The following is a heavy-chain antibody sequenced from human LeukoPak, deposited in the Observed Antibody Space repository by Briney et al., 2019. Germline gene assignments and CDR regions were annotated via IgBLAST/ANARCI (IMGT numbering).Heavy chain of an antibody. CDR3: ARVKYRSSDFDY. V-gene: IGHV3-21*01. Sequence: PGGSLRLSCAASGFTFSSYNMNWVRQAPGKGLEWVSSISSNSRNIYYADSVKGRFTISRDNAKNSLYLQMNSLRAEDTAVYFCARVKYRSSDFDYWGQGTLVTVSS. D-gene: IGHD6-19*01. CDR1: GFTFSSYN. J-gene: IGHJ4*02. CDR2: ISSNSRNI.